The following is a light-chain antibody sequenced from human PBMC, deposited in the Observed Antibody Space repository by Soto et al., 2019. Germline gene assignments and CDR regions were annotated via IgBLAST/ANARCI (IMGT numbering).Light chain of an antibody. CDR1: QTVGVR. J-gene: IGKJ4*02. V-gene: IGKV3-11*01. CDR3: QQFSSYPRT. Sequence: EIVLTQSPATLSSSPGERATLSCRASQTVGVRLAWYQHKPGQAPRLIIYEASNRAAGIPARFSGGGSGTDFTLTISRLEPEDLAVYYCQQFSSYPRTFGEGTKVDIK. CDR2: EAS.